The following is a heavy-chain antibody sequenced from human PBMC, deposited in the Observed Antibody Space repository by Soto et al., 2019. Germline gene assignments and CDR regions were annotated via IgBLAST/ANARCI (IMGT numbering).Heavy chain of an antibody. CDR1: GFIFSNYR. D-gene: IGHD3-10*01. Sequence: EVQLVESGGGLVQPGGSLRLSCAASGFIFSNYRMKWVRQAPGKGLEWVSYISSSSRTIYYADSLKGRFTISRDNAKNSLYLQMNSLRDEDTAVYYCARDQGRGYGMDVWGQGTTVTVSS. CDR3: ARDQGRGYGMDV. CDR2: ISSSSRTI. V-gene: IGHV3-48*02. J-gene: IGHJ6*02.